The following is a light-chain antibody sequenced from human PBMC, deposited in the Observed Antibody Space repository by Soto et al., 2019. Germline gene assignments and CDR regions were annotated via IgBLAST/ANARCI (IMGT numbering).Light chain of an antibody. CDR1: QSVSSRH. J-gene: IGKJ1*01. CDR3: QYYGSSPRT. Sequence: EIVVTQSPGTLSLSPGERATLSCRASQSVSSRHLAWYQQKPGQAPRLLIYGTSNRATGIPDRFSGSGSGPDFCLITSRLEPEDFAVYYCQYYGSSPRTFGQGTKVEIK. V-gene: IGKV3-20*01. CDR2: GTS.